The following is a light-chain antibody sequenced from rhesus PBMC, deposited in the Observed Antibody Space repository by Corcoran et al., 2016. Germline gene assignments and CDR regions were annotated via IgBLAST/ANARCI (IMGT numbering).Light chain of an antibody. CDR2: DAS. CDR1: QSVSSR. V-gene: IGKV3-17*02. CDR3: QQESNWSLS. J-gene: IGKJ4*01. Sequence: EIVMTQSPATLSLSPGERATLSCRASQSVSSRLAWYQQKPVKPPRLLSYDASTRGTGSPDRLSGSGSGTDFTLTISSLEPEDVAVYFCQQESNWSLSFGGGTKVELK.